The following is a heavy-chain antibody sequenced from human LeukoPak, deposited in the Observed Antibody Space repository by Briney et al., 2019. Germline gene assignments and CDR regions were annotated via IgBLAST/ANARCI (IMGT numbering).Heavy chain of an antibody. Sequence: PGGSLRLSCAASGFTVSSNYMSWVRQAPGKGVEWVSVIYSGGSTYYAVPVKGRFTHSQHNSKNTLYLQMNSLRAEDTAVYYCAGEGMIVGAFDIWGQGTMVTVSS. CDR3: AGEGMIVGAFDI. V-gene: IGHV3-53*04. CDR2: IYSGGST. J-gene: IGHJ3*02. CDR1: GFTVSSNY. D-gene: IGHD3-22*01.